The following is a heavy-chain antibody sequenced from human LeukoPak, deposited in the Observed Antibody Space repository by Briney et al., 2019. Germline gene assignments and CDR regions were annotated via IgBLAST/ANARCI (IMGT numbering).Heavy chain of an antibody. Sequence: GGSLRLSCAASGFTFSDTWMHWVRQVPEKGLVWVSRIRGDGSDARYAESVKGRFTISRDNSKNTLYLQMNSLRAEDTAVYYCASDYDYVWGSYRYIPTDYWGQGTLVTVSS. D-gene: IGHD3-16*02. CDR2: IRGDGSDA. J-gene: IGHJ4*02. CDR3: ASDYDYVWGSYRYIPTDY. CDR1: GFTFSDTW. V-gene: IGHV3-74*01.